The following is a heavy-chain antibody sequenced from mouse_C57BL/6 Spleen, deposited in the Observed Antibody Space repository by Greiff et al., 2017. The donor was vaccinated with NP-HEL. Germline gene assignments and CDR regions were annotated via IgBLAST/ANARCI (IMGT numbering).Heavy chain of an antibody. J-gene: IGHJ2*01. CDR1: GYTFTDYN. Sequence: VQLQQSGPELVKPGASVKIPCKASGYTFTDYNMDWVKQSHGKSLEWIGDINPNNGGTIYNQKFKGKATLTVAKSSSTAYMELRSLTSEDTAVYYCARYDYDGFDYWGQGTTLTVSS. CDR2: INPNNGGT. CDR3: ARYDYDGFDY. V-gene: IGHV1-18*01. D-gene: IGHD2-4*01.